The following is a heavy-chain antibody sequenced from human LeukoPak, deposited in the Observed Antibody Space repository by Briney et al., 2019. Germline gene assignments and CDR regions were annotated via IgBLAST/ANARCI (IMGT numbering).Heavy chain of an antibody. D-gene: IGHD3-22*01. Sequence: SETLSLTCAVSGGTFSGYYWTWVRHTPEKGLEWIGEMNPSGSTNYNPSLKSRVTISVNTSTTQFSHTFSPVSAADTRACYCVGGRQDVTMIVVVMTAASYYLDVWGKGTTVTGS. J-gene: IGHJ6*03. CDR2: MNPSGST. V-gene: IGHV4-34*08. CDR1: GGTFSGYY. CDR3: VGGRQDVTMIVVVMTAASYYLDV.